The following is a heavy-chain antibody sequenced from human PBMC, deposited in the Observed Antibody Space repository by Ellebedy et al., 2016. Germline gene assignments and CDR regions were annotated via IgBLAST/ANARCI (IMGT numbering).Heavy chain of an antibody. Sequence: GESLKISXAASGFTFSSYAISWVRQAPGKGLEWVSAISGSGGSTYYADSVKGRFTISRDNSKNTLYLQMNSLRAEDTAVYYCATSSGSYYVPDAFDIWGQGTMVTVSS. CDR2: ISGSGGST. J-gene: IGHJ3*02. CDR1: GFTFSSYA. CDR3: ATSSGSYYVPDAFDI. V-gene: IGHV3-23*01. D-gene: IGHD1-26*01.